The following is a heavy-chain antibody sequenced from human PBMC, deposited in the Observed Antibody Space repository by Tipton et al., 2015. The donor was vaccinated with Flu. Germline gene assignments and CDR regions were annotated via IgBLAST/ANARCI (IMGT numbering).Heavy chain of an antibody. Sequence: TLSLTCTVSGGSISSYYWSWIRQPPGKGLEWIGYIYYSGSTNYNPSLKSRVTMSVDTSKNQFSLKLSSVTAADTAVYYCAREGGYNSGFSRIDTWGQGTLVIVSS. CDR2: IYYSGST. CDR3: AREGGYNSGFSRIDT. CDR1: GGSISSYY. D-gene: IGHD6-19*01. J-gene: IGHJ5*02. V-gene: IGHV4-59*12.